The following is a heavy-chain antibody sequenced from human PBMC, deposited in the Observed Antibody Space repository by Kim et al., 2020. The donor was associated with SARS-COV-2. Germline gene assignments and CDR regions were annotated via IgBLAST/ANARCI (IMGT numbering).Heavy chain of an antibody. CDR2: ISSSSSYT. CDR1: GFTFSDYY. Sequence: GGSLRLSCAASGFTFSDYYMSWIRQAPGKGLEWVSYISSSSSYTNYADSVKGRFTISRDNAKNSLYLQMNSLRAEDTAVYYCARESGVVVPAATGSSSWYGIDYWGQGTLVTVSS. V-gene: IGHV3-11*06. J-gene: IGHJ4*02. D-gene: IGHD2-2*01. CDR3: ARESGVVVPAATGSSSWYGIDY.